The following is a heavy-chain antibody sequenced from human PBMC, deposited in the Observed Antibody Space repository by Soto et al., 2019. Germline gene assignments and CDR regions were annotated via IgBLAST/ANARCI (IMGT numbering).Heavy chain of an antibody. V-gene: IGHV3-30-3*01. Sequence: QVQLVESGGGVVQPGRSLRLSCAASGFTFSSYAMHWVRQAPGKGLEWVAVISYAGSNKYYADSGEGRFTIPRDKSKNTRYLQVDSLRADDAAVCEWAGGDHGDYVPPCGYLGPGTQV. CDR2: ISYAGSNK. CDR1: GFTFSSYA. J-gene: IGHJ4*02. CDR3: AGGDHGDYVPPCGY. D-gene: IGHD4-17*01.